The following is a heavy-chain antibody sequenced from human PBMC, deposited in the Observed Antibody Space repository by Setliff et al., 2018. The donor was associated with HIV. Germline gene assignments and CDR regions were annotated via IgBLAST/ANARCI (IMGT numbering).Heavy chain of an antibody. CDR2: ISTSGTT. D-gene: IGHD3-16*01. CDR1: GDSITSGTYY. Sequence: SETLSLTCTVYGDSITSGTYYWSWIRQPAGMRLEWIGHISTSGTTNYNPSLKSRVTISADTSKSQFSLKLTSVTAADTAAYFCARVSTDYVWGSFLSSGPYYFDFWGQGALFTVSS. CDR3: ARVSTDYVWGSFLSSGPYYFDF. V-gene: IGHV4-61*09. J-gene: IGHJ4*02.